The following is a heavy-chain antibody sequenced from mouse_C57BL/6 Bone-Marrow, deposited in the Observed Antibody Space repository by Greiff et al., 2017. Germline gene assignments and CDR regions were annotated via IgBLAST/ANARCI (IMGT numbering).Heavy chain of an antibody. D-gene: IGHD2-4*01. J-gene: IGHJ4*01. V-gene: IGHV1-19*01. Sequence: EVQLQQSGPVLVKPGASVKMSCKASGYTFTDYYMNWVKQSHGKSLEWIGVINPYNGGTSYNQKFKGKATLTVDKSSSTAYMELNSLTSEDSAVYYCAREADYPYAMDYWGQGTSVTFSS. CDR3: AREADYPYAMDY. CDR2: INPYNGGT. CDR1: GYTFTDYY.